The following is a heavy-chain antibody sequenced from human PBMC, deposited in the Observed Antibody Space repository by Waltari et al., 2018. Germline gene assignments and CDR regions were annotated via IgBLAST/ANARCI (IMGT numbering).Heavy chain of an antibody. Sequence: QVQLVQSGAEVQKPGASVKVSCKTSGYPLAGYYMHWVRQAPGQGLEWMGWSNPNTGDTEYAQKFQGRFTMTRDTSIRTVYMELSRLISDDTAFYYCAITLGATDFDYWGQGTLVTVSS. CDR3: AITLGATDFDY. J-gene: IGHJ4*02. CDR2: SNPNTGDT. V-gene: IGHV1-2*02. CDR1: GYPLAGYY. D-gene: IGHD1-26*01.